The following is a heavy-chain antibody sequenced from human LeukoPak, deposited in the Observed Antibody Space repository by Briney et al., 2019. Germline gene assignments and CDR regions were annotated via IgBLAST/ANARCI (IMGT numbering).Heavy chain of an antibody. D-gene: IGHD3-3*01. J-gene: IGHJ4*02. V-gene: IGHV1-18*01. CDR3: ARDQYDFWSGYYSFFEGDFDY. CDR2: ISAYNGNT. CDR1: GYTFTSYG. Sequence: ASVKVSCKASGYTFTSYGISWVRQASGQGLEWMGWISAYNGNTNYAQKLQGRVTMTTDTSTSTAYMELRSLRSDDTAVYYCARDQYDFWSGYYSFFEGDFDYWGQGTLVTVSS.